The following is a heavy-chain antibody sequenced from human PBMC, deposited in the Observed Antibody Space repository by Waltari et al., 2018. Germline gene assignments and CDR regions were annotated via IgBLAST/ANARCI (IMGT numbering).Heavy chain of an antibody. CDR2: INHNGNI. D-gene: IGHD2-8*02. J-gene: IGHJ6*02. CDR1: GGSFRGSY. V-gene: IGHV4-34*02. Sequence: QVQLQQWGAGLLQPSETLSLPCAVYGGSFRGSYWGWVRQPPGKGLEWIGEINHNGNINRNPSLRSRVTMLVDTSKSQLSLKINSVTAADTAVYYCVRLEDCTGPGGNCYSGDSFAMDVWGQGTTVTVSS. CDR3: VRLEDCTGPGGNCYSGDSFAMDV.